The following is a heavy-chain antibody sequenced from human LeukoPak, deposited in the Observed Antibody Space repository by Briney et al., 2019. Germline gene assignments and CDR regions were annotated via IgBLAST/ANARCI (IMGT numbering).Heavy chain of an antibody. D-gene: IGHD5-18*01. CDR3: ARDPHTAMVRGYYYYYMDV. CDR2: INPNSGGT. CDR1: GYTFTGYY. V-gene: IGHV1-2*02. J-gene: IGHJ6*03. Sequence: GASVKVSCKASGYTFTGYYMHWVRQAPGQGLEWMGWINPNSGGTNYAQKFQGRVTMTRDTSISTAYMELSRLRSDDTAVYYCARDPHTAMVRGYYYYYMDVWGKGTTVTISS.